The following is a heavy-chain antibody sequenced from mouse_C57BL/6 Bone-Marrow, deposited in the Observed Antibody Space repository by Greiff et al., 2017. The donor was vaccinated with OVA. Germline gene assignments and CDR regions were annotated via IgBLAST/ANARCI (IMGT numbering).Heavy chain of an antibody. CDR2: IFPGSGST. Sequence: VQLQQSGPELVKPGASVKISCKASGYTFTDYYINWVKQRPGQGLEWIGWIFPGSGSTYYNEKFKGKATLTVDKSSSTAYMLLSSLTSEDSAVYFCARMGYYYGSSFHFDYWGQGTTLTVSS. D-gene: IGHD1-1*01. V-gene: IGHV1-75*01. J-gene: IGHJ2*01. CDR1: GYTFTDYY. CDR3: ARMGYYYGSSFHFDY.